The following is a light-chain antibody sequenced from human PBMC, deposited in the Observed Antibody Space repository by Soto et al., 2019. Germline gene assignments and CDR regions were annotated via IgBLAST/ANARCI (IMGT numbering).Light chain of an antibody. CDR3: QQFDNYPLT. J-gene: IGKJ4*01. CDR2: KTS. CDR1: QSISGW. V-gene: IGKV1-5*03. Sequence: DMQMTQSPSTLSASVGDRVTITCRASQSISGWLAWYQQKPGKAPKALIYKTSTLESGVPSRFSGSGSGTEFILTISSLQPGDFATYYCQQFDNYPLTFGGGTKVEIK.